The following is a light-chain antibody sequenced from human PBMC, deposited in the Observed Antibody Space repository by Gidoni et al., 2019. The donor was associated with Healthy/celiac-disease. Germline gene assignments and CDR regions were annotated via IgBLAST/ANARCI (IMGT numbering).Light chain of an antibody. CDR3: QQYNNWPRT. Sequence: EIVMTQSPATLSVSPGERATLACRASQSVSSYLAWYQQKPGQAHRLLIYGASTRTTGIPARFSGSGSRTEFTLTISSLQYEDFAVYYCQQYNNWPRTFGQXTKVEIK. V-gene: IGKV3-15*01. CDR2: GAS. CDR1: QSVSSY. J-gene: IGKJ1*01.